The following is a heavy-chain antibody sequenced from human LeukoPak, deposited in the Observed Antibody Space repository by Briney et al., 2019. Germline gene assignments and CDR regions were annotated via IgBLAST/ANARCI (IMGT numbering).Heavy chain of an antibody. CDR1: GGTFSSYA. D-gene: IGHD4-17*01. J-gene: IGHJ4*02. CDR3: AREEGMHGDYSFDY. Sequence: SVKVSCKASGGTFSSYAISWVRQAPGQGLEWMGGIIPIFGTASYAQKFQGRVTITADESTSTAYMELSSLRSEDTAVYYCAREEGMHGDYSFDYWGQGTLVTVSS. CDR2: IIPIFGTA. V-gene: IGHV1-69*13.